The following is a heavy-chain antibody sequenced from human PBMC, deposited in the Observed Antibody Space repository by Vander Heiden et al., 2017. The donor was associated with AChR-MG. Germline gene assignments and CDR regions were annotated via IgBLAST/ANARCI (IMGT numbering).Heavy chain of an antibody. CDR3: ARGHDYGDYVGY. Sequence: QVQLQESGPGLVKPSETLSLTCPVSGGSISSYYWSWIRQPPGKGLEWIGYIYYSGSTNYNPSLKSRVTISVDTSKNQFSLKLSSVTAADTAVYYCARGHDYGDYVGYWGQGTLVTVSS. CDR1: GGSISSYY. J-gene: IGHJ4*02. V-gene: IGHV4-59*01. CDR2: IYYSGST. D-gene: IGHD4-17*01.